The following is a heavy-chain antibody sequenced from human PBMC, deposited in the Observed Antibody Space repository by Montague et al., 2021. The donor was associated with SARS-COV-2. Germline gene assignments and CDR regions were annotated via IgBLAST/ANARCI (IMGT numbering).Heavy chain of an antibody. D-gene: IGHD2-15*01. Sequence: SETLSLTCTVSGGSISSNLFYWGWIRQLPGKGLEWIGSIYYSGSTYYNPSLKSRVTISVDTSKNQLSLKLSSVTAADTAVYYCARVISRQNNIVVVGLYYFDYWGQGTLVTVSS. J-gene: IGHJ4*02. CDR2: IYYSGST. CDR3: ARVISRQNNIVVVGLYYFDY. V-gene: IGHV4-39*07. CDR1: GGSISSNLFY.